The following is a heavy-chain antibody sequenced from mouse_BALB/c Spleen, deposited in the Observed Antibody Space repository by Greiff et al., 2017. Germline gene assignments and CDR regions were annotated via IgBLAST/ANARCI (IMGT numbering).Heavy chain of an antibody. CDR2: IRNKANGYTT. CDR1: GFTFTDYY. D-gene: IGHD1-1*01. CDR3: ARNYYGSSFYAMDY. J-gene: IGHJ4*01. V-gene: IGHV7-3*02. Sequence: EVQLQESGGGLVQPGGSLRLSCATSGFTFTDYYMSWVRQPPGKALEWLGFIRNKANGYTTEYSASVKGRFTISRDNSQSILYLQMNTLRAEDSATYYCARNYYGSSFYAMDYWGQGTSVTVSS.